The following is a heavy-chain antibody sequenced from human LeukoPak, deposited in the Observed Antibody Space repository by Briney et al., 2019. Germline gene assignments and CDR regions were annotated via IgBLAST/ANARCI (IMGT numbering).Heavy chain of an antibody. CDR1: GFTSSSYA. CDR2: ISYDGSNK. V-gene: IGHV3-30-3*01. Sequence: GRSLRLSCAASGFTSSSYAMHWVRQAPGKGLEWVAVISYDGSNKFYADSVKGRFTISRDNSKNTLHLQMNSLRAEDTAVYYCARDSGYDYIDYWGQGTLVTVSS. J-gene: IGHJ4*02. D-gene: IGHD5-12*01. CDR3: ARDSGYDYIDY.